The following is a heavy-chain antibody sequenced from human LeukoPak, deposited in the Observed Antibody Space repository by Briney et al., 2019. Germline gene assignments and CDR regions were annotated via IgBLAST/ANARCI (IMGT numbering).Heavy chain of an antibody. V-gene: IGHV4-34*01. CDR3: PIVVPAASGEYYFDY. J-gene: IGHJ4*02. D-gene: IGHD2-2*01. Sequence: PSETLSLTCAVYGGPFSGYYWSWIRQPPGKGLEWIGEINHSGSTNYNPSLKSRVTISVDTSKNQFSLKLGSVTAADTAVYYCPIVVPAASGEYYFDYWGQGTLVTVSS. CDR2: INHSGST. CDR1: GGPFSGYY.